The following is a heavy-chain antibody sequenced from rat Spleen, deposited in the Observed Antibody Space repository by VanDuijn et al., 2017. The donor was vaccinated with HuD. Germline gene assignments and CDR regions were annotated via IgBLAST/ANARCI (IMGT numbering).Heavy chain of an antibody. CDR2: ISSGGGNN. D-gene: IGHD1-2*01. CDR1: GFTFSDYY. Sequence: EVQLVESGGGLVQPGRSMKLSCAASGFTFSDYYMAWVRQAPAKGLEWIASISSGGGNNYYRDSVKGRFTISRDNAESTLYLQMDSLRSEDTATYYCARHGGYSSYVHWFAYWGQGTLVTVSS. V-gene: IGHV5-25*01. CDR3: ARHGGYSSYVHWFAY. J-gene: IGHJ3*01.